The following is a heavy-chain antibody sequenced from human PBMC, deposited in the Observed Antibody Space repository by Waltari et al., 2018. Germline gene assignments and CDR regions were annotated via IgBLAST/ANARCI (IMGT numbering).Heavy chain of an antibody. V-gene: IGHV3-49*03. CDR2: SRTKASGETT. Sequence: EVQLVESGGGLVQPGRSLILSCTAPGFPFGDYAMRWFRPAPGKGLEWVGFSRTKASGETTEYAASVKGRFTVSRDDSKNIAYLQMNSLKTEDTAVYYCSRAGSRQLWRLPDYWGQGALVTVSS. J-gene: IGHJ4*02. CDR3: SRAGSRQLWRLPDY. CDR1: GFPFGDYA. D-gene: IGHD5-18*01.